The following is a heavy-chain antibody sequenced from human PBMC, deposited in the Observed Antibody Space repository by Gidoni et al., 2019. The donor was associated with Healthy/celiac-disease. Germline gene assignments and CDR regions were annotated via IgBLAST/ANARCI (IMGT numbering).Heavy chain of an antibody. Sequence: QVQLVQSGAEVKKPGSSVQVSCKASEGTFSSYAISWVRQAPGQGIEWMGGIIPICGTANYEQKFQGIVTMSADESTSTAYMGLISLRAEDTAVYYCARDSGYGGNCFRYWGQGTLVTVSS. CDR3: ARDSGYGGNCFRY. CDR2: IIPICGTA. J-gene: IGHJ4*02. CDR1: EGTFSSYA. V-gene: IGHV1-69*01. D-gene: IGHD2-15*01.